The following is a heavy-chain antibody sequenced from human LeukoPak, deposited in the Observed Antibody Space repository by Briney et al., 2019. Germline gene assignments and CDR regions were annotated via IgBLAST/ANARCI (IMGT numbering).Heavy chain of an antibody. D-gene: IGHD5-18*01. J-gene: IGHJ3*02. Sequence: PSETVSLTCSVSGGSINSGNYYWGWIRQPPGKGLEWIGSISYSGNTYYNPSLKSRVTISVDTSKNHFSLKLSSVTAADTAVYYCARGYSYGPNDAFDIWGQGTMVTISS. V-gene: IGHV4-39*07. CDR1: GGSINSGNYY. CDR3: ARGYSYGPNDAFDI. CDR2: ISYSGNT.